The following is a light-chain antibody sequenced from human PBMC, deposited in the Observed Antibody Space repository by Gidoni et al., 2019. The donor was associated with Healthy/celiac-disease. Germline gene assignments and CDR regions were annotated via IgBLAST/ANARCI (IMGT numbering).Light chain of an antibody. CDR3: CSYAGSSTLV. J-gene: IGLJ2*01. CDR2: EGS. Sequence: PGQSITISCTGTSSDVGSYNLVSWYQQHPGKAPKLMIYEGSKRPSGVSNRFSGSKSGNTASLTISGLQAEDEADYYCCSYAGSSTLVFGGGTKLTVL. V-gene: IGLV2-23*01. CDR1: SSDVGSYNL.